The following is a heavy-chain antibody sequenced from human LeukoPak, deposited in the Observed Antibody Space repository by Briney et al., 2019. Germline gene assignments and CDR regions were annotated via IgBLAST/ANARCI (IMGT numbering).Heavy chain of an antibody. CDR3: ARDPASRYSSSWYSDY. CDR2: ISAYNGNT. CDR1: GYTFTSYG. Sequence: GASVRVSCKASGYTFTSYGIAWVRQAPGQGLEWMGWISAYNGNTNYAQKLQGRVTMTTDTSTSTAYMDLRSLRSDDTAVYYCARDPASRYSSSWYSDYWGQGTLVTVSS. D-gene: IGHD6-13*01. J-gene: IGHJ4*02. V-gene: IGHV1-18*01.